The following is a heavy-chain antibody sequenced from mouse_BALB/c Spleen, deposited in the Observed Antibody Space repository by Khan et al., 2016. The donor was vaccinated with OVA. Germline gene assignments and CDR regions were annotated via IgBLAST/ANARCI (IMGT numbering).Heavy chain of an antibody. CDR1: GFTFSTYT. CDR2: ISSGGSYT. D-gene: IGHD1-1*02. CDR3: TRDRGSHLYYFDY. J-gene: IGHJ2*01. V-gene: IGHV5-6-4*01. Sequence: EVQLVESGGGLVKPGGSLKLSCAASGFTFSTYTMSWVRQTPEKRLEWVATISSGGSYTYYPDSVKGRFTITRDTARNTLFLQMSSLKSEDTAMYYCTRDRGSHLYYFDYWGQGTTLTVSS.